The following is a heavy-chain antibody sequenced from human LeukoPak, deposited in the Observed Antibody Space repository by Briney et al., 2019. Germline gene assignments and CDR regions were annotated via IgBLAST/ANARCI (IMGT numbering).Heavy chain of an antibody. V-gene: IGHV3-23*01. D-gene: IGHD3-10*01. CDR2: ISGSGGST. CDR3: AKGTTYYFGSGSSYFDY. CDR1: GFTFSSYA. J-gene: IGHJ4*02. Sequence: GGSLRLSCAASGFTFSSYAMNWVRQAPGKGLEWVSAISGSGGSTYYADSVKGRFTISRDNSKNTLYLQMNSLRAEDTAVYYCAKGTTYYFGSGSSYFDYWGQGTLVTVSS.